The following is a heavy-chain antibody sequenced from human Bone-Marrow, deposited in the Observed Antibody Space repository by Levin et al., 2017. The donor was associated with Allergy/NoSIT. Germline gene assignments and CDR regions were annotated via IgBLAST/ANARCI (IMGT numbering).Heavy chain of an antibody. Sequence: GESLKISCVVSGFTVSNHYMSWVRQAPGKGLEWVSLIYSGGSTYYADSVKGRLTISRDNSKNTVYLQMKSLRAEDTAVYYCARLDLINGIAYWGQGTQVTVSS. D-gene: IGHD3-10*01. CDR3: ARLDLINGIAY. V-gene: IGHV3-66*02. CDR2: IYSGGST. J-gene: IGHJ4*02. CDR1: GFTVSNHY.